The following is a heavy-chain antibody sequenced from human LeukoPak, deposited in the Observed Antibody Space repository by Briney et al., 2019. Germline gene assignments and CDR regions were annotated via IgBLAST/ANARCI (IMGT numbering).Heavy chain of an antibody. J-gene: IGHJ4*02. CDR1: GYTFTNYG. Sequence: ASVKVSCKASGYTFTNYGVSWVRQAPGQGLEWMGWISAYNGNTNYAQKLQDRVTMTTDTSTSTAYMELRSLRSDDTAMYYCATYSDSGGLCFGYWGQRTLVTVSS. V-gene: IGHV1-18*01. CDR2: ISAYNGNT. CDR3: ATYSDSGGLCFGY. D-gene: IGHD3-22*01.